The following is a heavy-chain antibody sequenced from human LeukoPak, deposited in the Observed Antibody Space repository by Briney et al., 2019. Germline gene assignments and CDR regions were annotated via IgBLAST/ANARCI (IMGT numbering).Heavy chain of an antibody. D-gene: IGHD6-13*01. J-gene: IGHJ4*02. CDR3: ARQAQLADLFDY. CDR1: GFTFSSYA. CDR2: ISYDGSNK. Sequence: GGSLRLSCAASGFTFSSYAMHWVRQAPGKGLEWVAVISYDGSNKYYADSVKGRFTISRDNSKNTLYLQMNSLRAEDTAVYYCARQAQLADLFDYWGQGTLVTVSS. V-gene: IGHV3-30-3*01.